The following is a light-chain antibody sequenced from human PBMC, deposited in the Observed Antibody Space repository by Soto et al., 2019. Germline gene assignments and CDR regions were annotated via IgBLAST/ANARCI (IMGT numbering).Light chain of an antibody. J-gene: IGKJ1*01. Sequence: EIVLTQSPGTVSLSPGERATLSCRASQSVSSNYLAWYQQKPGHAPRLLIYGASSRDTGISDRLSGSGSGTDFTLTISRLEPEDFAVYYCQQYGGLPRTFGQGTKVEIK. CDR2: GAS. CDR3: QQYGGLPRT. V-gene: IGKV3-20*01. CDR1: QSVSSNY.